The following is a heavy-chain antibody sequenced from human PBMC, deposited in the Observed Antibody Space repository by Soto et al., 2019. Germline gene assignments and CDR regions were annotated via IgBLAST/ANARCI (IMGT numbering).Heavy chain of an antibody. Sequence: SETLSLTCAVYGGSFSGYCWSWIRQPPGKGLEWIGEINHSGSTNYNPSLKSRVPISVDTSKNQFSRWLGSVTAAETAVYYCARRRSLRYLDWTYYYYGMDVWGQGTTATVSS. CDR1: GGSFSGYC. CDR3: ARRRSLRYLDWTYYYYGMDV. J-gene: IGHJ6*02. D-gene: IGHD3-9*01. V-gene: IGHV4-34*01. CDR2: INHSGST.